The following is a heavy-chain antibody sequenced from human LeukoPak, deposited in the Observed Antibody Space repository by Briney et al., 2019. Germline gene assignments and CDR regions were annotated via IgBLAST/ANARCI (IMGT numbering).Heavy chain of an antibody. D-gene: IGHD3-3*01. V-gene: IGHV1-18*01. CDR1: GYTSTSYG. J-gene: IGHJ3*02. Sequence: ASVKVSCKASGYTSTSYGISWVRQAPGQGLXXXXXXXAYNGNTNYAQKLQGRVTMTTDTSTSTAYMELRSLRSDDTAVYYCARPSYYDFWSGYSAFDIWGQGTMVTVSS. CDR3: ARPSYYDFWSGYSAFDI. CDR2: XXAYNGNT.